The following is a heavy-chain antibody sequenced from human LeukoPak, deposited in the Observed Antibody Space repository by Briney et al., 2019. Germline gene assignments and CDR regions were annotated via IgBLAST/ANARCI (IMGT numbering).Heavy chain of an antibody. D-gene: IGHD5-24*01. Sequence: PSETLSLTCTISGGSINNGGYYWSWIRQHPGKGLEWIGYIYYSGSSYYNPSLRSRVTISVDTSKNHFSLKLSSVTAADTAVYYCARNRDGYNSFDYWGQGTLVTVSS. CDR2: IYYSGSS. V-gene: IGHV4-31*03. CDR3: ARNRDGYNSFDY. J-gene: IGHJ4*02. CDR1: GGSINNGGYY.